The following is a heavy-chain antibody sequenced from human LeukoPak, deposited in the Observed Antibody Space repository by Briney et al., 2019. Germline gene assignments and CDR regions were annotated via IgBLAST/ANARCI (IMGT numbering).Heavy chain of an antibody. CDR3: ARDQDYGDYGGAFDI. J-gene: IGHJ3*02. CDR2: IYYSGST. V-gene: IGHV4-39*07. CDR1: GGSISSSSYY. D-gene: IGHD4-17*01. Sequence: SETLSLTCTVSGGSISSSSYYWGWIRQPPGKGLEWIGSIYYSGSTYYNPSLKSRVTISVDTSKNQFSLKLSSVTAADTAVYYCARDQDYGDYGGAFDIWGQGTMVTVSS.